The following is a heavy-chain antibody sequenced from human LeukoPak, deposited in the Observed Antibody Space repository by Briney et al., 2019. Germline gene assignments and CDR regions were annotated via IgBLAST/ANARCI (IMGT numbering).Heavy chain of an antibody. CDR1: GYTFTSYG. J-gene: IGHJ3*01. CDR2: ISAYNGNT. D-gene: IGHD3-22*01. Sequence: AAVNVSCKASGYTFTSYGISWVRPAPGQGLEWVGWISAYNGNTNYPQKPQGRVTMTTDTSTSTDYMELRSLRSDVKAVYYWARDCYYDSSGYSPPSDWGQGTMVTVSS. V-gene: IGHV1-18*01. CDR3: ARDCYYDSSGYSPPSD.